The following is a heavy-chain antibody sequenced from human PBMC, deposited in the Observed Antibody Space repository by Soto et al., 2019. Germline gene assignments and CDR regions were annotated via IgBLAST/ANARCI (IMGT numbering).Heavy chain of an antibody. CDR3: ENEWRDHDAFDI. J-gene: IGHJ3*02. CDR1: GFTFSSYS. D-gene: IGHD3-3*01. CDR2: ISSSSSYI. V-gene: IGHV3-21*01. Sequence: EVQLVESGGGLVKPGGSLRLSCAASGFTFSSYSMNWVRQAPGKGLEWVSSISSSSSYIYYADSVKGRFTISRDNAKNSLYLQMNSLRAEDTAVYYCENEWRDHDAFDIWGQGTMVTVSS.